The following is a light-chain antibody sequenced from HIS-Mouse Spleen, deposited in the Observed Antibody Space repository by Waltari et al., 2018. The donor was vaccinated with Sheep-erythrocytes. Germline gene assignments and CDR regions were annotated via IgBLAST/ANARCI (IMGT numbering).Light chain of an antibody. V-gene: IGLV2-11*01. Sequence: QSALTQPRSVSGSPGQSVTIPCTGTSSDVGGYNYVSWYQQHPGKAPNLMIYDVSKRPSGVPDRFSGSKSGNPASLTISGLQAEDEADYYCCSYAGSYNHVFATGTKVTVL. CDR1: SSDVGGYNY. CDR2: DVS. J-gene: IGLJ1*01. CDR3: CSYAGSYNHV.